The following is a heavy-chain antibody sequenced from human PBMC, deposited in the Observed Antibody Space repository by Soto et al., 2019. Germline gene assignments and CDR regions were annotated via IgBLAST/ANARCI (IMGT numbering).Heavy chain of an antibody. CDR2: ISATSNHI. D-gene: IGHD3-3*01. J-gene: IGHJ6*02. CDR3: ARDSITIFGGGMDV. V-gene: IGHV3-21*01. CDR1: GFSFSYYN. Sequence: GGSLRLSCAASGFSFSYYNMNWVRQAPGKGLEWVAYISATSNHIYYADSLKGRFTISRDNAKSSLYLHMNSLRAEDTAVYFCARDSITIFGGGMDVWGQGTTVTVSS.